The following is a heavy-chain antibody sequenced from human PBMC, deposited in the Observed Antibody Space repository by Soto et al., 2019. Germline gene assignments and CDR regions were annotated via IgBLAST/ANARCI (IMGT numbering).Heavy chain of an antibody. CDR1: GFTFSIYA. CDR2: IGGGNDDT. J-gene: IGHJ3*02. V-gene: IGHV3-23*01. Sequence: PGGSLRLSCAASGFTFSIYAMSWGRQAPGNGLEWVSGIGGGNDDTYYADSVKGRFTISRDNSKSTLSLQMNGLRAEDTAVYYCAKDRLNPTPVWATFDIWGQGTMVTVS. D-gene: IGHD2-15*01. CDR3: AKDRLNPTPVWATFDI.